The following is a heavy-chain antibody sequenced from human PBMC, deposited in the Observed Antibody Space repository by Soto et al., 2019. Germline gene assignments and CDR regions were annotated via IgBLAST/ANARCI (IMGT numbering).Heavy chain of an antibody. CDR2: IIPIFGTA. D-gene: IGHD3-9*01. Sequence: QVQLVQSGAEVQKPGSSVNVSCKASGGTFSSYAISWVRQAPGQGLEWMGGIIPIFGTANYAQKFQGRVTITADESTSTADMELSSLRSEDTAVYYCASRGIVYFVWLWQNYYYSGMDVWGQGTTVTVSS. J-gene: IGHJ6*02. CDR3: ASRGIVYFVWLWQNYYYSGMDV. V-gene: IGHV1-69*01. CDR1: GGTFSSYA.